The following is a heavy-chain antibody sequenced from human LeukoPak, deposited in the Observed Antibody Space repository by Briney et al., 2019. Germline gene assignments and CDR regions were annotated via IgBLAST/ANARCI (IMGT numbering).Heavy chain of an antibody. J-gene: IGHJ4*02. CDR3: SKELGGWYYYFDY. V-gene: IGHV3-30*02. CDR1: GFTFSSYG. CDR2: IRYDGSNT. Sequence: VGSPRLSCAASGFTFSSYGMHSVRHAPRKGLEWVAFIRYDGSNTYHADSVKSPSTISRDTSKNTLYPQMKSPRAEETALLYSSKELGGWYYYFDYWGQGTLVTVSS. D-gene: IGHD6-19*01.